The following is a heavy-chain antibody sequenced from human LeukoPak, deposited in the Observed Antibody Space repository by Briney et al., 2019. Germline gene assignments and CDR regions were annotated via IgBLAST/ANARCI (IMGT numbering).Heavy chain of an antibody. V-gene: IGHV1-46*01. D-gene: IGHD3-3*01. CDR1: GYTFTSYY. CDR2: INPSGGST. CDR3: ARGSSKAGITILYYGMDV. Sequence: ASVKVSCKASGYTFTSYYMHWVRQAPGQGLEWMGIINPSGGSTSYAQKFQGRVTMTTDTSTSTAYMELRSLRSDDTAVYYCARGSSKAGITILYYGMDVWGQGTTVTVSS. J-gene: IGHJ6*02.